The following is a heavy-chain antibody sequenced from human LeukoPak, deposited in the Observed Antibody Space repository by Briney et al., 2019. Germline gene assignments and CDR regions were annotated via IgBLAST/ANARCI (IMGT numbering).Heavy chain of an antibody. CDR2: ISSSSSYI. CDR3: AATSSSWYGWFDP. V-gene: IGHV3-21*04. CDR1: GFTFSSYS. J-gene: IGHJ5*02. Sequence: PGGSLRLSCAASGFTFSSYSMNWVRQAPGKGLEWVSSISSSSSYIYYADSVKGRFTISRDNAKNSLYLQMNSLRAEDTAVYYCAATSSSWYGWFDPWGQGTLVTVSS. D-gene: IGHD6-13*01.